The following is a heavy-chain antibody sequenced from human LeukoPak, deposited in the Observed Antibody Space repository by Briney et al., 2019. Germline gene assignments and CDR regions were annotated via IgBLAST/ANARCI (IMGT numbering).Heavy chain of an antibody. CDR3: ARHDRPMVRGVISSDAFDI. Sequence: GESLQISCKASGYSSANYWIGWVRQMPGKGLEWMGIVYVSDSDTRYSPSFQGQVTISADKSISTAYLQWSSLKASDTAMYYCARHDRPMVRGVISSDAFDIWGQGTMVTVSS. J-gene: IGHJ3*02. V-gene: IGHV5-51*01. D-gene: IGHD3-10*01. CDR2: VYVSDSDT. CDR1: GYSSANYW.